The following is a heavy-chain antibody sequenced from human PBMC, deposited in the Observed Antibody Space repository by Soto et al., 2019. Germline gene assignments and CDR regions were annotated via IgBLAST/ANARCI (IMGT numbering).Heavy chain of an antibody. CDR1: GYTFTGYS. Sequence: QVQLVQSGAEVKKPGASVKVSCKASGYTFTGYSVGWVRQAPGQGLEWMGWISAYNGNKNYAQKFQDRLTMTTDASTSTAYMELRSLRSDDTAVYYCARPSGSYGDYAWSLKYWGQGTLVTVSS. CDR3: ARPSGSYGDYAWSLKY. CDR2: ISAYNGNK. D-gene: IGHD4-17*01. V-gene: IGHV1-18*01. J-gene: IGHJ4*02.